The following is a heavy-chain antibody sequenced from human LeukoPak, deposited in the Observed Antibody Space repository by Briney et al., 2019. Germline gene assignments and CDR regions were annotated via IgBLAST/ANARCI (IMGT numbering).Heavy chain of an antibody. V-gene: IGHV4-30-2*01. J-gene: IGHJ5*02. D-gene: IGHD3-10*01. CDR3: ARGMGTMVRGVIIIRWFDP. Sequence: PSETLSLTCAVSGGXISSGGYSWSWIRQPPGKGLEWIGYIYHSGSTYYNPSLKSRVTISVDRSKNQFSLKLSSVTAADTAVYYCARGMGTMVRGVIIIRWFDPWGQGTLVTVSS. CDR1: GGXISSGGYS. CDR2: IYHSGST.